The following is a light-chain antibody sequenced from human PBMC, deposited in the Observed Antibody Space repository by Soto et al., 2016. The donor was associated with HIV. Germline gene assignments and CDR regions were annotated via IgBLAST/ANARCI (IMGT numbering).Light chain of an antibody. CDR1: KLGEKY. CDR3: QTWDSSTPLGR. V-gene: IGLV3-1*01. J-gene: IGLJ3*02. CDR2: QDT. Sequence: SYELIQAPSVSVSPGQTVSITCSGDKLGEKYACWYQQKSGQAPVLVIYQDTKRPSGIPERFSGSNSGNTATLTISGTQAMDEADYFCQTWDSSTPLGRFGGGT.